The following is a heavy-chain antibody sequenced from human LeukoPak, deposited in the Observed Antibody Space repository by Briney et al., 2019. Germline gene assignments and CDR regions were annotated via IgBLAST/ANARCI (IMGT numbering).Heavy chain of an antibody. CDR3: ARGWSSGWYSAPPDY. Sequence: GGSLRLSCAASGFTFSSYAMHWVRQAPGKGLEWVAVISYDGSNKYYADSVKGRFTISRDNSKNTLYLQMNSLRAEDTAVYYCARGWSSGWYSAPPDYWGQGTLVTVSS. CDR2: ISYDGSNK. J-gene: IGHJ4*02. CDR1: GFTFSSYA. D-gene: IGHD6-19*01. V-gene: IGHV3-30-3*01.